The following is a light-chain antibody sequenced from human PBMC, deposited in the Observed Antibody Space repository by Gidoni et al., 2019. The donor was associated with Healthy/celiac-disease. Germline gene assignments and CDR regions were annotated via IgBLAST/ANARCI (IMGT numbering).Light chain of an antibody. CDR1: QRVSSN. CDR2: GAS. CDR3: QQYNNWPTWT. Sequence: EIVLTQSPATLSVSPGERATLSCRASQRVSSNLAWYQQKPGQAPRLLIYGASNRATCIPARFSGRGSGTEFTLTISSLQSEDFAVYYCQQYNNWPTWTFGQGTKVEIK. V-gene: IGKV3-15*01. J-gene: IGKJ1*01.